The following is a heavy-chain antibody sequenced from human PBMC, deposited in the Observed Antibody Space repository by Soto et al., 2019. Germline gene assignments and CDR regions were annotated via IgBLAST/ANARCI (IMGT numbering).Heavy chain of an antibody. CDR1: GFSLSTSGVG. Sequence: QITLKESGPTLVKPTQTLTLTCTFSGFSLSTSGVGVGWIRQPPGKALEWLALIYWDDDKRYSPSLKSRLTISKDTPKNPVVLTMTTMDPVDTATYFCVHRVGTTWSWGQGTLVTVSS. V-gene: IGHV2-5*02. D-gene: IGHD1-26*01. J-gene: IGHJ4*02. CDR3: VHRVGTTWS. CDR2: IYWDDDK.